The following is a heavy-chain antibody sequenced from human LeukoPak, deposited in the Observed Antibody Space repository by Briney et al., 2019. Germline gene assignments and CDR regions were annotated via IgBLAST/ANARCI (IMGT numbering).Heavy chain of an antibody. CDR1: GFTFSSFA. CDR2: VSGSGGST. D-gene: IGHD2-2*01. J-gene: IGHJ4*02. V-gene: IGHV3-23*01. CDR3: AKGQRAMDY. Sequence: PGGSLRLSCAASGFTFSSFAMSWVRQAPVKGLEWVSGVSGSGGSTDYADSVKGRFTISRDNSKNALYLQMNSLRAEDTAVYYCAKGQRAMDYWGQGTLVTVSS.